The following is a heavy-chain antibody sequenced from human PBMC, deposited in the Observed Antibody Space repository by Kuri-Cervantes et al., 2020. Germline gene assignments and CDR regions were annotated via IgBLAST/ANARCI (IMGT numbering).Heavy chain of an antibody. CDR1: GFIFSTCD. V-gene: IGHV3-30*18. CDR2: ISYDGSNK. Sequence: GGSLRLSCAASGFIFSTCDMSWVRQAPGKGLEWVAVISYDGSNKYYADSVKGRFTISRDNSKNTLYLQMNSLRAEDTAVYYCAKNYYYGMDVWGQGTTVTVSS. J-gene: IGHJ6*02. CDR3: AKNYYYGMDV.